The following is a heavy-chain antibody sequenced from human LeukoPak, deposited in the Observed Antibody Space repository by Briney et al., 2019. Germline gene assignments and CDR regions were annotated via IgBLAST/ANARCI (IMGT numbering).Heavy chain of an antibody. CDR2: IYYSGST. CDR1: GYSISSGYY. CDR3: ARVKPHYGVPL. D-gene: IGHD4-17*01. V-gene: IGHV4-38-2*02. Sequence: SETLSLTCTVSGYSISSGYYWGWIRQPPGKGLEWIGSIYYSGSTYYNPSLKSRVTISVDTSKNQFSLKLSSVTAADTAVYYCARVKPHYGVPLWGQGTLVTVSS. J-gene: IGHJ4*02.